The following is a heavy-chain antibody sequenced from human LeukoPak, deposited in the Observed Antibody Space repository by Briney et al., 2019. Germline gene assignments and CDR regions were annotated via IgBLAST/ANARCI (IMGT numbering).Heavy chain of an antibody. CDR2: ISYDGTRE. D-gene: IGHD6-19*01. CDR1: XFTFSTYA. V-gene: IGHV3-30*04. CDR3: ASDPGVAAIDY. J-gene: IGHJ4*02. Sequence: PGRSLRLSCAASXFTFSTYAMHWVRQAPGIGLAWVAAISYDGTREYYADSVKGRSTISRDNSKTTLLLQMDSLRAEDTAVYFCASDPGVAAIDYWGQGTLVTVSS.